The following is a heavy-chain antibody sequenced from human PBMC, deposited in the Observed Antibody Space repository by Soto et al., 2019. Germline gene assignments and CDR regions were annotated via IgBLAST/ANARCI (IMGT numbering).Heavy chain of an antibody. CDR1: GFTFSDYY. Sequence: PGGSLRLSCAASGFTFSDYYMNWIRQAPGKGLEWVSCISGSGTTIHYADSVKGRFTLSRDNAKNSLYLQMNSLRAEDTAVYYCARDRSVTGFDYWGLGTLVTVSS. J-gene: IGHJ4*02. V-gene: IGHV3-11*01. CDR3: ARDRSVTGFDY. CDR2: ISGSGTTI. D-gene: IGHD2-21*02.